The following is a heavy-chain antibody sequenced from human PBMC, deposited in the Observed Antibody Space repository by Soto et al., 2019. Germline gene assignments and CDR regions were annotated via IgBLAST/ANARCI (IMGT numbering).Heavy chain of an antibody. V-gene: IGHV5-51*01. CDR3: ARPLKDYDFWRGFYSFDI. Sequence: GESLKISCKGSAYSFTSYWIGWVRQMPGKGLEWMGIIYPGDSDTRYSPSFQGQVTISADKSISTPYLQWSSLMASGPAMYYCARPLKDYDFWRGFYSFDIWGPGTMVTVSS. J-gene: IGHJ3*02. D-gene: IGHD3-3*01. CDR1: AYSFTSYW. CDR2: IYPGDSDT.